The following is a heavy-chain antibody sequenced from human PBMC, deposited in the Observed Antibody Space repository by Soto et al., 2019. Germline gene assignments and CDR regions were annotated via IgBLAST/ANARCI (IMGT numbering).Heavy chain of an antibody. CDR1: GFTFSSYS. CDR3: ARPYYYGSGSYAFDI. J-gene: IGHJ3*02. D-gene: IGHD3-10*01. Sequence: EVQLVESGGGLVQPGGSLRLSCAASGFTFSSYSMNWVRQAPGKGLEWVSYISSSSSTIYYADSVKGRFTISRDNAKNSLYLQMNSLRAEDTAVYYCARPYYYGSGSYAFDIWGQGTMVTVSS. V-gene: IGHV3-48*01. CDR2: ISSSSSTI.